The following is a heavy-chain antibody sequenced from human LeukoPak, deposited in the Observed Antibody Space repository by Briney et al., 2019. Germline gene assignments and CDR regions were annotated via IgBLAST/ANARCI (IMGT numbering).Heavy chain of an antibody. CDR3: ARHKGYCSSTSCVRLFDY. D-gene: IGHD2-2*01. Sequence: SETLSLTCTVSGGSISSGGYYWSWIRQPPGKGLEWIGYIYHSGSTYYSPPLKSRVTISVDRSKNQFSLKLSSVTAADTAVYYCARHKGYCSSTSCVRLFDYWGQGTLVTVSS. CDR1: GGSISSGGYY. CDR2: IYHSGST. V-gene: IGHV4-30-2*01. J-gene: IGHJ4*02.